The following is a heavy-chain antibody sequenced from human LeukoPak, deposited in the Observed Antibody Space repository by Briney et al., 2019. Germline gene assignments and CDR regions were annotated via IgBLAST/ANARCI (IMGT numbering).Heavy chain of an antibody. CDR2: ISWNGGST. CDR3: ARDGGSGWYSDY. V-gene: IGHV3-20*04. Sequence: PGGSLRLSCTASGVTFDNYGMSWVRQAPGKGLEWVSGISWNGGSTGYADSVKGRFTISRDYAKNSLFLQMNSLRAEDTALYYCARDGGSGWYSDYWGQGTLVTVSS. J-gene: IGHJ4*02. D-gene: IGHD6-19*01. CDR1: GVTFDNYG.